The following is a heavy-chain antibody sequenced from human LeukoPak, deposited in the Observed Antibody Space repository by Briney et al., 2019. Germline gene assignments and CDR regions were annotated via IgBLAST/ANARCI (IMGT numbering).Heavy chain of an antibody. CDR3: ARGKAVAGTAVAFDI. V-gene: IGHV1-2*02. D-gene: IGHD6-19*01. Sequence: ASVKVSCKASGYTFTGYYMHWARQAPGQGLEWMGWINPNSGGTNYAQKFQGRVTMTRDTSISTAYMELSRLRSDDTAVYYCARGKAVAGTAVAFDIWGQGTMVSVSS. CDR1: GYTFTGYY. CDR2: INPNSGGT. J-gene: IGHJ3*02.